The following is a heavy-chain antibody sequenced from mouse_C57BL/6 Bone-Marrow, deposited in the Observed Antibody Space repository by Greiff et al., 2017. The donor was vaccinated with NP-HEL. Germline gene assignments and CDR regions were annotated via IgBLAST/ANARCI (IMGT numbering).Heavy chain of an antibody. J-gene: IGHJ1*03. CDR2: IHPNSGST. CDR3: ARSPTVVANWYFDV. CDR1: GYTFTSYW. Sequence: VQLQQPGAELVKPGASVKLSCKASGYTFTSYWMHWVKQRPGQGLEWIGMIHPNSGSTNYNEKFKSKATLTVDKSSSTAYMQLSSLTSEDSAVYYCARSPTVVANWYFDVWGTGTTVTVSS. D-gene: IGHD1-1*01. V-gene: IGHV1-64*01.